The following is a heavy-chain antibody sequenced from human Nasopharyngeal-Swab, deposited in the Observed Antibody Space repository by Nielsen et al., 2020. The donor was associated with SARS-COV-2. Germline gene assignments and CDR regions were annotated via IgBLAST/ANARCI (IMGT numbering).Heavy chain of an antibody. V-gene: IGHV3-23*01. J-gene: IGHJ6*02. CDR3: VKVSPEDV. CDR1: GFTFRNYA. CDR2: VTGNGADT. Sequence: GGSLRLSCAASGFTFRNYAMTWVRQAPGKGLEWVSTVTGNGADTYYAESVRGRFIISRDNSKNSLYLQMTGLRAEDTAIYYSVKVSPEDVWGQGTTVTVSS.